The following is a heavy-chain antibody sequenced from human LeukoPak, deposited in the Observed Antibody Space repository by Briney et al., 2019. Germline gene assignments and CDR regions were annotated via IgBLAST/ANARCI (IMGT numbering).Heavy chain of an antibody. CDR1: GYTFTGCY. J-gene: IGHJ4*02. CDR3: ARDMSPENSQIDY. CDR2: INPNSGGT. Sequence: ASVKVSCKASGYTFTGCYMHWVRQAPGQGLEWMGRINPNSGGTNYAQKFQGRVTMTRDTSISTAYMELSRLRSDDTAVYYCARDMSPENSQIDYWGQGTLVTVSS. V-gene: IGHV1-2*06. D-gene: IGHD3-10*02.